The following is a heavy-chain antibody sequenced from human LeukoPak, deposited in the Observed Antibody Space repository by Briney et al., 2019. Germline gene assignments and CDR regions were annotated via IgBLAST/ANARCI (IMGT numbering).Heavy chain of an antibody. CDR2: ISAYNGNT. J-gene: IGHJ4*02. D-gene: IGHD3-16*01. Sequence: ASVKVSCKASGYTFTSYGISWVRQAPGQGLEWMGWISAYNGNTNYAQKLHGRVTMTTDTSTSTAYMELRSLRSDDTAVYYCARGGMITFGGVTRHFDYWGQGTLVTVSS. V-gene: IGHV1-18*04. CDR3: ARGGMITFGGVTRHFDY. CDR1: GYTFTSYG.